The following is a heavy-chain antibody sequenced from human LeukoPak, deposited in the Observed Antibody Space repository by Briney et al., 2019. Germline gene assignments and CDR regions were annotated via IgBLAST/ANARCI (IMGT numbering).Heavy chain of an antibody. CDR2: IKEEGSEK. V-gene: IGHV3-7*01. J-gene: IGHJ4*02. CDR1: GFTFSGYL. D-gene: IGHD2-15*01. CDR3: ARDSSAAPHSY. Sequence: GGSLRLSCAASGFTFSGYLMSWVRQAPGKGLEWVANIKEEGSEKYYVDSVKGRFIISRANAKNSLYLQMNSLRAEDTAVYYCARDSSAAPHSYWGQGTLVTVFS.